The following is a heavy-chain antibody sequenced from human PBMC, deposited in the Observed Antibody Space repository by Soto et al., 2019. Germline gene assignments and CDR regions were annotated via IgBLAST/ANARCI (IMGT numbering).Heavy chain of an antibody. CDR1: GYSFTRYW. V-gene: IGHV5-51*01. D-gene: IGHD5-18*01. Sequence: GESLKISCKGSGYSFTRYWIGWVRQMPGKGLEWMGIIYPGDSDTRYSPSFQGQVTISADKSISTAYLQWSSLKASDTAMYYCARSRYSYGFYYYYGMDVWGQGTTVTVSS. J-gene: IGHJ6*02. CDR2: IYPGDSDT. CDR3: ARSRYSYGFYYYYGMDV.